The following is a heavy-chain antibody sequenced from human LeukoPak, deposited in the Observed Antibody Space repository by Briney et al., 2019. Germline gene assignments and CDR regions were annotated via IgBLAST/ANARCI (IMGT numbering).Heavy chain of an antibody. D-gene: IGHD2-15*01. J-gene: IGHJ4*02. CDR2: INPNSGGT. CDR1: GYTFTGYY. CDR3: ARASGRVAATGFDY. V-gene: IGHV1-2*02. Sequence: ASVKVSCKASGYTFTGYYMHWVRQAPGQGLEWMGWINPNSGGTNYAQKFQGRVTMTRDTSISTAYMELSRLRSDDTAVYYCARASGRVAATGFDYWGQGTLVTVSS.